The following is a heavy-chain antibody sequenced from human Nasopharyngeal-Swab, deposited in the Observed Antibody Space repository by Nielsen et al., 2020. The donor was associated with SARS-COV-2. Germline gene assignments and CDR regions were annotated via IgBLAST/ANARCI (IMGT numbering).Heavy chain of an antibody. J-gene: IGHJ1*01. D-gene: IGHD5-12*01. CDR3: ARSGYDWEYFQH. V-gene: IGHV4-30-4*01. Sequence: TLSLTCTVSGGSISSGDYYWSWIRQPPGKGLEWIGYIYYSGSTYYNPSLKSRVTISVDTSKNQFSLKLSSVTAADTAVYYCARSGYDWEYFQHWGQGTLVTVSS. CDR2: IYYSGST. CDR1: GGSISSGDYY.